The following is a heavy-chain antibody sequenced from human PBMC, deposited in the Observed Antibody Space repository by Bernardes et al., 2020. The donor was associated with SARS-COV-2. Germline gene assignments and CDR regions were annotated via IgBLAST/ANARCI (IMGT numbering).Heavy chain of an antibody. CDR3: AREDINTNSFDY. Sequence: GGSRRLSCAASGFSFSDYYMSWIRQTPGKGLEWVAFISRSDRRGDSSESYADSVKGRFTISRDNAKNSLFLQMNSLRAADTAVYYCAREDINTNSFDYWGQGTPVTVSS. D-gene: IGHD3-22*01. CDR1: GFSFSDYY. J-gene: IGHJ4*02. V-gene: IGHV3-11*01. CDR2: ISRSDRRGDSSE.